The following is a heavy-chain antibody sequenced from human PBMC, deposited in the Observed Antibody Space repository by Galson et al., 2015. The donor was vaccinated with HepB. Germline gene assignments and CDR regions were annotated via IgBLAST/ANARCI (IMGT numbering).Heavy chain of an antibody. D-gene: IGHD2-15*01. J-gene: IGHJ6*02. CDR2: INHSGST. CDR3: ARGGELLRTFSYYYGMHV. V-gene: IGHV4-34*01. CDR1: GGSFSGYY. Sequence: TCAVYGGSFSGYYWSWIRQPPGKGLEWIGEINHSGSTNYNPSLKSRVTISVDTSKNQFSLKLSSVTTADTAVYYCARGGELLRTFSYYYGMHVCGPGTTVTVSS.